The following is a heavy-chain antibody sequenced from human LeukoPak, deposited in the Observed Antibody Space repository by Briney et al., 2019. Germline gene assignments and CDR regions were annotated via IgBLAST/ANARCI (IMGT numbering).Heavy chain of an antibody. CDR3: ARDPGVTTFYFDS. CDR1: GYTFSTYG. CDR2: IWFDGSKR. Sequence: GGSLRLSCVASGYTFSTYGMHWIRQAPGKGLEGVAVIWFDGSKRYYADSVKGRFTISRDDSKNMLYLQMNALRVEDTAIYYCARDPGVTTFYFDSWGQGALVTVSS. V-gene: IGHV3-33*01. J-gene: IGHJ4*02. D-gene: IGHD4-17*01.